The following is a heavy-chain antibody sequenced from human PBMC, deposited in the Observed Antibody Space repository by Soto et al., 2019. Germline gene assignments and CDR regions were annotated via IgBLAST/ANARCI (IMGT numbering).Heavy chain of an antibody. V-gene: IGHV5-10-1*01. CDR1: GYSFTSHW. CDR2: INPSDSYT. D-gene: IGHD2-2*02. J-gene: IGHJ4*02. Sequence: PXESLKISCQGSGYSFTSHWIGWVRQRPGKGLEWMGRINPSDSYTTYSPSFQGHVTISTDKSFSTAYLQWSGLKASDTAMYYCARLGYCTGTRCYTFDSWGQGTLVTVSS. CDR3: ARLGYCTGTRCYTFDS.